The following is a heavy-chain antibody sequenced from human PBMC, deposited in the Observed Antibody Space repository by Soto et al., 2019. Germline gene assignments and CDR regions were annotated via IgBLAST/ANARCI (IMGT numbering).Heavy chain of an antibody. CDR2: ISAYNGNT. D-gene: IGHD3-22*01. Sequence: GAPGKGSCKASWXTFSRYWISWVRQAPGQGLEWMGWISAYNGNTNYAQKLQGRVTMTTDTSTSTAYMELRSLRSDDTAVYYCARGAIVVAQFLDYWGQGTLVTVSS. CDR1: WXTFSRYW. J-gene: IGHJ4*02. CDR3: ARGAIVVAQFLDY. V-gene: IGHV1-18*01.